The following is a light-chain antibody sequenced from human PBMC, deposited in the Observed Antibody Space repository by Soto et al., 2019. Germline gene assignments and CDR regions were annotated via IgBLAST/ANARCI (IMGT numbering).Light chain of an antibody. J-gene: IGLJ3*02. V-gene: IGLV6-57*01. CDR2: EDN. CDR1: SGSIASNY. Sequence: NFMLTQPHSVSESPGKTVIISCTRSSGSIASNYVQWYQQRPGSSPTTVIYEDNQTPSGVPDRFSGSIDSSSNSASLTISGLETEDEADYYCQSYDATNQVFGGGTQLTVL. CDR3: QSYDATNQV.